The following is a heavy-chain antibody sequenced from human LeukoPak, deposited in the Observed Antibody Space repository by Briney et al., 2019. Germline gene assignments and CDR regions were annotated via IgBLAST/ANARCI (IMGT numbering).Heavy chain of an antibody. V-gene: IGHV4-59*01. Sequence: SETLSLTCTVSGVSISSSYWSWIRQPPGKGLEWIGYFYYSRNTNYNPSLKSRVTMSVDTSKNQFSLNLRSVTAADTAVFYCARLRFWRGYPFFDSWGQGTLVSVSP. D-gene: IGHD3-3*01. J-gene: IGHJ4*02. CDR2: FYYSRNT. CDR3: ARLRFWRGYPFFDS. CDR1: GVSISSSY.